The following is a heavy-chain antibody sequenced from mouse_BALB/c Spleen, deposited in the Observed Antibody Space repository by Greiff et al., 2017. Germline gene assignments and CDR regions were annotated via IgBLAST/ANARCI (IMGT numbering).Heavy chain of an antibody. V-gene: IGHV1-12*01. D-gene: IGHD2-1*01. Sequence: LQQPGAELVKPGASVKMSCKASGYTFTSYNMHWVKQTPGQGLEWIGAIYPGNGDTSYNQKFKGKATLTADKSSSTAYMQLSSLTSEDSAVYYCARSHGNYCMDYWGQGTSVTVSS. J-gene: IGHJ4*01. CDR1: GYTFTSYN. CDR2: IYPGNGDT. CDR3: ARSHGNYCMDY.